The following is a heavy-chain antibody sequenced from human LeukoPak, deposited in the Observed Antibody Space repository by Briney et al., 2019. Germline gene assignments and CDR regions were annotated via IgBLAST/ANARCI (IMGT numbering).Heavy chain of an antibody. Sequence: GRSLRLSCAASGFTFSTYGMHWVRQAPGKGLEWVAVVSYDGSNKYYADSVKGRFTISRDNSKNTLYLQMNSLRPEDTAVYYCIREMGYDAPNPFFDYWGQGTLVTVSS. CDR3: IREMGYDAPNPFFDY. J-gene: IGHJ4*02. CDR2: VSYDGSNK. D-gene: IGHD5-12*01. CDR1: GFTFSTYG. V-gene: IGHV3-30*03.